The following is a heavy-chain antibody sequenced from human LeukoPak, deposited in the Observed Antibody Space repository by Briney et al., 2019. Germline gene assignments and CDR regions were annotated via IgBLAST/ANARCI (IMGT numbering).Heavy chain of an antibody. CDR3: ARAPEQWLVDY. CDR1: GGSISSYY. V-gene: IGHV4-59*01. Sequence: SETLSLTCTVSGGSISSYYWSWIRQPPGKGLEWIGYIYYSGSTNYNPSLKSRVTISVDTSKNQFSLKLSSVTAADTAAYYCARAPEQWLVDYWGQGTLVTVSS. CDR2: IYYSGST. D-gene: IGHD6-19*01. J-gene: IGHJ4*02.